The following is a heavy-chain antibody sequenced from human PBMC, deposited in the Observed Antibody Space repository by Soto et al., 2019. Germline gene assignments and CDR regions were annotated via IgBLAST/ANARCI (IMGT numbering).Heavy chain of an antibody. J-gene: IGHJ5*02. CDR2: INHSGST. CDR3: ARGAMTTVTWWFDP. Sequence: QVQLQQWGAGLLKPSETLSLTCAVYGGSFSGYYWSWIRQPPGKGLEWIGEINHSGSTNYNPSLKSRVTISVDTSKNQFSLKLSSVTAADTAVYYCARGAMTTVTWWFDPWGQGTLVTVSS. CDR1: GGSFSGYY. V-gene: IGHV4-34*01. D-gene: IGHD4-17*01.